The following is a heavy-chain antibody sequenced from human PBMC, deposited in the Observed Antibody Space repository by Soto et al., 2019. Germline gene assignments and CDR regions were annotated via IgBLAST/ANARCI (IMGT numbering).Heavy chain of an antibody. D-gene: IGHD4-4*01. CDR1: EFTFSSYW. V-gene: IGHV3-7*01. CDR2: IKQDGSGK. J-gene: IGHJ4*02. CDR3: ARTYRSSWFDY. Sequence: GGSLRLSCAASEFTFSSYWMSWVRQAPGKGLEWVANIKQDGSGKYYVDSVKGRFTISRDNAKNSLYLQMNSLRAEDTAVYYCARTYRSSWFDYWGQGTLVTVSS.